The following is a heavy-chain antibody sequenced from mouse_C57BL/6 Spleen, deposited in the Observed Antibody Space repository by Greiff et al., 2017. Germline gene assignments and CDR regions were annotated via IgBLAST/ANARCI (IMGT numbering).Heavy chain of an antibody. CDR3: ARGGHDYAMDY. CDR1: GFSFSDYG. CDR2: ISSGSSTI. D-gene: IGHD3-1*01. J-gene: IGHJ4*01. Sequence: EVKLVASGGGLVKPGGSLKLSCAASGFSFSDYGMHWVRQAPEKGLEWVAYISSGSSTIYYADTVKGRFTISRDNAKNTLFLQMTSLRSEDTAMYYGARGGHDYAMDYWGQGTSVTVSS. V-gene: IGHV5-17*01.